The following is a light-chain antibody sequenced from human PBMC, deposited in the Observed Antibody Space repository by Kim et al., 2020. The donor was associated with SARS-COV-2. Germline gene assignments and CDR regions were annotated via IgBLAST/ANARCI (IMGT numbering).Light chain of an antibody. V-gene: IGLV3-1*01. Sequence: SYELTQPPSVSVFPGQTASITCSGDKLGDKYACWYQQKPGQSPVLVIYQDSKRPPGIPERFSGSNSGNTATLTISGTQAMDEADYYCQAWDSSTNYVFGTGTKVTVL. J-gene: IGLJ1*01. CDR1: KLGDKY. CDR3: QAWDSSTNYV. CDR2: QDS.